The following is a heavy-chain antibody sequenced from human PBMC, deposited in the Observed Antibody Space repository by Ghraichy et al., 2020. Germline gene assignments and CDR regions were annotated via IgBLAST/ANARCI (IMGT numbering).Heavy chain of an antibody. CDR2: ISPYNGNT. Sequence: ASVKVSCKTSGYSFTTYGISWVRQAPGQGLEWMGWISPYNGNTNYVQKLQGRVTMTSDTSTSTAYMELRSLRSDDTAVYYCARVYSSKLDYWGQGTLVTVSS. CDR3: ARVYSSKLDY. CDR1: GYSFTTYG. V-gene: IGHV1-18*04. J-gene: IGHJ4*02. D-gene: IGHD6-13*01.